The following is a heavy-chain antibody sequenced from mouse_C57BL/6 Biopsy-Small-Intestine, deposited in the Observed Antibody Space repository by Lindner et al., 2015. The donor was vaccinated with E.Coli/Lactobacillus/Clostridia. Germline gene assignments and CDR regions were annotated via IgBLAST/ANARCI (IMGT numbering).Heavy chain of an antibody. CDR1: GYAFTNYW. CDR3: ARRSMYY. V-gene: IGHV1-80*01. CDR2: IHPGNGDT. Sequence: VQLQESGAELVKPGASVKISCKTSGYAFTNYWMNWVKQRPGQGLEWIGQIHPGNGDTNYNGKFNDKATLTADKSSSTAYMRLSSLTSEDSAVYFCARRSMYYWGQGTSVIVSS. J-gene: IGHJ4*01.